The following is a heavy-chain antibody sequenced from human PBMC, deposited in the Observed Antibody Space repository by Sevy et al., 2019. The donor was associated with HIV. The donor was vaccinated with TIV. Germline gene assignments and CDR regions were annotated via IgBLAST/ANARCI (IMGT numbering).Heavy chain of an antibody. CDR3: ARDDIVVVPAADADYYYGMDV. V-gene: IGHV3-33*01. Sequence: GGSLRLSCAASEFTFSSYGMHWVRQAPGKGLEWVAVIWYDGSNKYYADSVKGRFTISRDNSKNTLYLQMNSLRAEDTAVYYCARDDIVVVPAADADYYYGMDVWGQGTTVTVSS. CDR2: IWYDGSNK. D-gene: IGHD2-2*01. CDR1: EFTFSSYG. J-gene: IGHJ6*02.